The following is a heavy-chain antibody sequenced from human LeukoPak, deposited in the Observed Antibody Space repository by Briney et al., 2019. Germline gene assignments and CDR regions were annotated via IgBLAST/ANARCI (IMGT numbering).Heavy chain of an antibody. D-gene: IGHD2-15*01. Sequence: PGGCLRLSCEASGFTDSYNFMGWVRQAPGKGLEWVSIIHIGGTTYYADSVKGRFTISRDNFKNTLYLQMNTLRAEDTAVYYCARDRGSDWGQGTLVTVSS. CDR3: ARDRGSD. V-gene: IGHV3-53*01. J-gene: IGHJ4*02. CDR1: GFTDSYNF. CDR2: IHIGGTT.